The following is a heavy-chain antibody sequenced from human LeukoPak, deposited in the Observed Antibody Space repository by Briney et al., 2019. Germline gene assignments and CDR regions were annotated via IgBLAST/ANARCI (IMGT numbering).Heavy chain of an antibody. D-gene: IGHD6-13*01. CDR1: GYTFTTYP. CDR2: INTKTGDP. J-gene: IGHJ4*02. Sequence: ASVKVSCRASGYTFTTYPMNWVRQAPGQGLEWMGWINTKTGDPTYAQGFTGRFVFSLDTSVSTAYLQISSLKAEDTAVYYCARDSAAAGLWGQGTLVTVSS. CDR3: ARDSAAAGL. V-gene: IGHV7-4-1*02.